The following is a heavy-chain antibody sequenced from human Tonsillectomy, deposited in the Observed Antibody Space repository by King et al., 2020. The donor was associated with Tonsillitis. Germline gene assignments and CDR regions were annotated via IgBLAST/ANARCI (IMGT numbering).Heavy chain of an antibody. J-gene: IGHJ4*02. V-gene: IGHV4-34*01. CDR1: GGSFSGYY. D-gene: IGHD6-13*01. CDR3: ARGPYSSIPFDY. Sequence: VQLQQWGAGLLKPSETLSLTCAVYGGSFSGYYWSWIRQPPGKGLEWIGEINHSGSTNYNPSLKSRVTISVDTSKNQFSLKLGSVTAADTAVYYCARGPYSSIPFDYWGQGTLVTVSS. CDR2: INHSGST.